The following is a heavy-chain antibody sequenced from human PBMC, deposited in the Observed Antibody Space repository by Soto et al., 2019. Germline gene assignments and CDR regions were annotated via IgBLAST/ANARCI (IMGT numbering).Heavy chain of an antibody. CDR2: IYYSGST. V-gene: IGHV4-31*03. CDR3: ARDRAVGYGMDV. CDR1: GGSISSGGYY. J-gene: IGHJ6*02. D-gene: IGHD1-26*01. Sequence: SETLSLTCTVSGGSISSGGYYWSWIRQHPGKGLEWIGYIYYSGSTYYNPSLKSRVTISVDTSKNQFSLKLSSVTAADTAVYYCARDRAVGYGMDVWGQGTKVTVSS.